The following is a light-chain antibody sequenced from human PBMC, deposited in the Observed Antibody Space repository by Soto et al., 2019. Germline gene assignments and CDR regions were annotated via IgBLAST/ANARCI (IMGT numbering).Light chain of an antibody. J-gene: IGKJ4*01. Sequence: DIVMTQTPLSLPVTPGEPASISCRSSQSLLDSDDGNTYVDWYLQKPGQSPQILIYMLSHRASGVPDRFSGSGSGTDFTLKISRVEAEDVGVYYCMQRIEFPHTFGGGTKVEIK. CDR3: MQRIEFPHT. CDR1: QSLLDSDDGNTY. V-gene: IGKV2-40*01. CDR2: MLS.